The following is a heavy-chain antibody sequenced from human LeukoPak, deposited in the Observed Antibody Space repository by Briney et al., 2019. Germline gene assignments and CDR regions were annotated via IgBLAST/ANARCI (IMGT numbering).Heavy chain of an antibody. V-gene: IGHV3-30*02. Sequence: GGSLRLPCAASGFTFSSYGMHWVRQAPGEGLEGVAFIRYDGSNKYYADSVKGRFTISRDNSKNTLYLQMNSLRAEDTAVYYCAKGRSNIVVVPAAMEVDYWGQGTLVTVSS. CDR1: GFTFSSYG. D-gene: IGHD2-2*01. J-gene: IGHJ4*02. CDR2: IRYDGSNK. CDR3: AKGRSNIVVVPAAMEVDY.